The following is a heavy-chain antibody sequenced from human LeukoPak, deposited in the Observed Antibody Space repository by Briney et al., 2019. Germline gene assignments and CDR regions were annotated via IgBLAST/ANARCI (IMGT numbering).Heavy chain of an antibody. J-gene: IGHJ4*02. CDR2: IKNKADRGEI. Sequence: PGGSLRLSCAASGFTFSSYSMNWVRQIPGTGQEWVGLIKNKADRGEIEYAAPVKDRFTISRDDSKNTVYLQMSSLKTEDTAVYYCTTESSGSLPYWGQGTLVTVSS. CDR1: GFTFSSYS. V-gene: IGHV3-15*07. CDR3: TTESSGSLPY. D-gene: IGHD1-26*01.